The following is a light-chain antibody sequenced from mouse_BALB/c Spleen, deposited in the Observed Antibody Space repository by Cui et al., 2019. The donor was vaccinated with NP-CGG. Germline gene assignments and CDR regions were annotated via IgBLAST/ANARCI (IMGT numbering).Light chain of an antibody. Sequence: QTVLTQESALTTSPGETVTLTCRSSTGAVTTSNYANWVQEKPDHLFTGLIGGTNNRAPGVPARCSGSLIGDKAALTITGAQTEDEAMYFCALWYSNHWVFGGGTKLTVL. CDR2: GTN. V-gene: IGLV1*01. CDR3: ALWYSNHWV. J-gene: IGLJ1*01. CDR1: TGAVTTSNY.